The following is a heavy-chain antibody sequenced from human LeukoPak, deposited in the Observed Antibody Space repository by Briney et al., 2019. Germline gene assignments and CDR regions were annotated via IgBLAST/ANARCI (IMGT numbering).Heavy chain of an antibody. CDR1: GFTFSSYS. CDR2: ISGSGGST. Sequence: GGSLRLSCAASGFTFSSYSMNWGRQAPGKGLEWVSAISGSGGSTYYADSVKGRFTISRDNSKNTLYLQMNSLRAEDTAVYYCAKDTTVVATSSYFWGQGTLVTVSS. D-gene: IGHD5-12*01. CDR3: AKDTTVVATSSYF. J-gene: IGHJ4*02. V-gene: IGHV3-23*01.